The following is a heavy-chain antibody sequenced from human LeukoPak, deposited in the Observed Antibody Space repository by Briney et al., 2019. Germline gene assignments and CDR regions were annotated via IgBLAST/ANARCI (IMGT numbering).Heavy chain of an antibody. D-gene: IGHD5-18*01. Sequence: GGSLRLSCAASGFTVSSNYMSWVRQAPGKGLEWVSVIYSGGSTYYADSVKGRFTISRDNSKNTLYLQMNSLRAEDTAVYCCARALVDTAMAFDYWGQGTLVTVSS. CDR1: GFTVSSNY. CDR3: ARALVDTAMAFDY. CDR2: IYSGGST. J-gene: IGHJ4*02. V-gene: IGHV3-53*01.